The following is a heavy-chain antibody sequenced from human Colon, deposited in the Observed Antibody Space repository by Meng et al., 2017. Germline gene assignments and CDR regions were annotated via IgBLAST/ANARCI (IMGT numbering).Heavy chain of an antibody. CDR3: AKPDYDILTGYRNYYYGMDV. Sequence: GGSLRFSCAASGSTFSSYAMSWVRQAPGKGLEWFSAISGSGGSTYYANSVKGRFTISRDNSKNTLYLQMDSLRAEDTAVYYCAKPDYDILTGYRNYYYGMDVWGQGTTVTVSS. V-gene: IGHV3-23*01. CDR2: ISGSGGST. CDR1: GSTFSSYA. D-gene: IGHD3-9*01. J-gene: IGHJ6*02.